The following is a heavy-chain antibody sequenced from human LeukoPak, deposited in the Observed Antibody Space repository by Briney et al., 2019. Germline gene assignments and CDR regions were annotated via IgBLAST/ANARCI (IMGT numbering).Heavy chain of an antibody. D-gene: IGHD6-13*01. CDR3: ARQGYSSSWFAFDY. CDR2: ISSSGSTI. J-gene: IGHJ4*02. Sequence: GGSLRLSCAAPGFTFSNYEMNWVRQAPGKGLEWVSYISSSGSTIYYADSVKGRFTISRDNAKNSLYLQMNSLRAEDTAVYYCARQGYSSSWFAFDYWGQGTLVTVSS. CDR1: GFTFSNYE. V-gene: IGHV3-48*03.